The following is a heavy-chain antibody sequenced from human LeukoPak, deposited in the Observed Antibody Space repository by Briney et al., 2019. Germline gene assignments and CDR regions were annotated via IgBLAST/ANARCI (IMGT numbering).Heavy chain of an antibody. D-gene: IGHD1-26*01. Sequence: SETLSLTCTVSGVSISSSNSYWGWIRQPPGKGLEWIGSIYYSGNTYYNASLKSQVSISIDTSKNQFSLKLSSVTAADTAVYYCARNSFSGSYYPDGAFDIWGQGTMVTVSS. CDR2: IYYSGNT. J-gene: IGHJ3*02. CDR1: GVSISSSNSY. V-gene: IGHV4-39*07. CDR3: ARNSFSGSYYPDGAFDI.